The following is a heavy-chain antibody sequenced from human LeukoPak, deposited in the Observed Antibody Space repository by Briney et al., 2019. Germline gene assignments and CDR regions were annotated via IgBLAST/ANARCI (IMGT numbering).Heavy chain of an antibody. CDR2: IWYDGSKK. V-gene: IGHV3-33*01. CDR3: ARDLRLGYYDSSFPDY. Sequence: PGGSLRLSCAASGXTFSRYGMHWVRQGPGKGLEWVAVIWYDGSKKYYADSVKGRFTISRDNSKNTLYLQMNSLRAEDTAVYYCARDLRLGYYDSSFPDYWGQGTLVTVSS. CDR1: GXTFSRYG. J-gene: IGHJ4*02. D-gene: IGHD3-22*01.